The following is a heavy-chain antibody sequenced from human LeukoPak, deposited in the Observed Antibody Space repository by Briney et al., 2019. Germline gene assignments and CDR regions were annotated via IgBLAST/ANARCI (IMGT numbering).Heavy chain of an antibody. CDR1: GGSFSGYY. CDR3: ARGPIGSYYYYGMDV. J-gene: IGHJ6*02. V-gene: IGHV4-34*01. Sequence: SETLSLTCTVSGGSFSGYYWSWIRQPPGKGLEWIGEINHSGSTNYNPSLKSRVTISVDTSKNQFSLKLSSVTAADTAVYYCARGPIGSYYYYGMDVWGQGTTVTVSS. CDR2: INHSGST. D-gene: IGHD3-10*01.